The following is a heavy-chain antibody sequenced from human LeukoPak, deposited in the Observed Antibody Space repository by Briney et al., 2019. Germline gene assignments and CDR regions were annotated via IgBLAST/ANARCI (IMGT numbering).Heavy chain of an antibody. CDR2: MNPNSGNT. J-gene: IGHJ4*02. D-gene: IGHD3-9*01. Sequence: ASVKVSCKASGYTFTSYDINWVRQATGQGLEWMGWMNPNSGNTGYAQKFQGRVTMTRDTSTDTAYMELSSLRSEDTAVYYCATLIHFDWLPPGWGQGTLVTVSS. CDR3: ATLIHFDWLPPG. CDR1: GYTFTSYD. V-gene: IGHV1-8*01.